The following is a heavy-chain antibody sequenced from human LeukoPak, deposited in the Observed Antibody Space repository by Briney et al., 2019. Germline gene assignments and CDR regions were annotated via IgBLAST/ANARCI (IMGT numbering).Heavy chain of an antibody. D-gene: IGHD3-3*01. J-gene: IGHJ5*02. CDR1: GFTFDDYA. CDR3: AKDNGVTIFGDTDHNWFDP. Sequence: PGRSLRLSCAASGFTFDDYAMHWVRQAPGKGLEWVSGISWNSGSIGYADSVKGRFTISRDNAKNSLYLQMNSLRAEDTASYYCAKDNGVTIFGDTDHNWFDPWGQGTLVTVSS. CDR2: ISWNSGSI. V-gene: IGHV3-9*01.